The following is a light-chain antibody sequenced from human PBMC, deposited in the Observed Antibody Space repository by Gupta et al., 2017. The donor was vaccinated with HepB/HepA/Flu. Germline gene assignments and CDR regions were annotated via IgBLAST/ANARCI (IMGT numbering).Light chain of an antibody. CDR2: DSS. CDR1: QSVGTS. V-gene: IGKV3-11*01. J-gene: IGKJ4*01. Sequence: EIVLTQSPAILSLSPGERANLFCRTSQSVGTSLAWYQKKPGQPPRAVIYDSSNRATGVPARFSGSGSGTEFTLTISSLEPEDFAVYYCQQRNSWPLPFGRGTKVEVK. CDR3: QQRNSWPLP.